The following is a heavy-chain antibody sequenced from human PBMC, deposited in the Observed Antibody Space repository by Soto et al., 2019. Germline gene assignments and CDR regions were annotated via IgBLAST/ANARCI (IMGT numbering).Heavy chain of an antibody. Sequence: EVQLMDSGGGLVEPGGSLRLSCTASGFTFSVAWMTWVRQAPGKGLEWLGRVKSRTSGGTVDYAAPVKGRFTISRDDSXNTVILQMSSLKMEDTAVYYCVADVAEVGKGEFDYWGQGALVTVSS. D-gene: IGHD3-16*01. J-gene: IGHJ4*02. CDR1: GFTFSVAW. CDR3: VADVAEVGKGEFDY. V-gene: IGHV3-15*01. CDR2: VKSRTSGGTV.